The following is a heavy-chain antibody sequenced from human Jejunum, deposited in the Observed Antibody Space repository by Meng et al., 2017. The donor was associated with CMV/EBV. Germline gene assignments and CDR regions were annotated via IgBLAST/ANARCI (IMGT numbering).Heavy chain of an antibody. Sequence: AASGFTFSSYAMSWDRQAPGKGLEWVSGISGSGDNTFYADSVEGRFTISRDNSMNTLYLQMNSLRAEDTAIYYCVTSTASKTDYWEWGQGTLVTVSS. V-gene: IGHV3-23*01. CDR3: VTSTASKTDYWE. CDR1: GFTFSSYA. CDR2: ISGSGDNT. D-gene: IGHD4-11*01. J-gene: IGHJ4*02.